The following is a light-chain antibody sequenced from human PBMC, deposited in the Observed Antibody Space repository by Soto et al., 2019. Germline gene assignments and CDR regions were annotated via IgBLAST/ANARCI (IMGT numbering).Light chain of an antibody. V-gene: IGKV4-1*01. CDR2: WAS. J-gene: IGKJ4*01. Sequence: DIVMTQSPDSLAVSLGERATINCKSSQSVSYSSNNKNFLAWYQQKPGQPPKLLIYWASTRESGVPDRFSVRGPGKPVTLPISSRQAEDVAVYYCQQCYSVPLTFGGGTKEDI. CDR1: QSVSYSSNNKNF. CDR3: QQCYSVPLT.